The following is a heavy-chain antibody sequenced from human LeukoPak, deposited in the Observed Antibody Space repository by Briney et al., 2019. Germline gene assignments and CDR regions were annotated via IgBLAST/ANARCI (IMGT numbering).Heavy chain of an antibody. CDR2: IYYSGST. CDR3: ARGGWGLLYWFDP. V-gene: IGHV4-59*01. Sequence: PSETLSLTCTVSGGSISSYYWSWIRQPPGKGLEWIGYIYYSGSTNYNPSLKSRVTISVDTSKNQFSLKLSSVTAADTAVYYCARGGWGLLYWFDPWGQGTLVTVSS. CDR1: GGSISSYY. J-gene: IGHJ5*02. D-gene: IGHD3-10*01.